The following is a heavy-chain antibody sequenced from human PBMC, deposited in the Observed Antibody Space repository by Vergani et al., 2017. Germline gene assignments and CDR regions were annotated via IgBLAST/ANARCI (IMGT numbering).Heavy chain of an antibody. J-gene: IGHJ3*02. Sequence: QVQLQGSGPGLVKPSETLSLTCTVSGGSISSHYWSWIRQPPGEGLEWIGYIYSSGSTNYNPSLKSRVTISVDTSKNQFSLKLSSVTAADTAVYYCARVTYYYDSSGYYDAFDIWGQGTMVTVSS. CDR2: IYSSGST. CDR1: GGSISSHY. CDR3: ARVTYYYDSSGYYDAFDI. V-gene: IGHV4-59*11. D-gene: IGHD3-22*01.